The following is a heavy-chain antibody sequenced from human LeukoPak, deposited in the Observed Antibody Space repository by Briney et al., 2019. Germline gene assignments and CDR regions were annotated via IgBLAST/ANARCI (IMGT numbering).Heavy chain of an antibody. J-gene: IGHJ4*02. D-gene: IGHD2-2*01. CDR2: IYYSGST. CDR3: ARHDEISGTLVY. CDR1: GGSISSSSFY. V-gene: IGHV4-39*01. Sequence: MASQTLSLTCTVSGGSISSSSFYWGWIRQPPGKGLEWIGSIYYSGSTYYNPSLKSRVTISVDTSKNQFSLKLSSVTAADTAVYYCARHDEISGTLVYWGQGTLVTVSS.